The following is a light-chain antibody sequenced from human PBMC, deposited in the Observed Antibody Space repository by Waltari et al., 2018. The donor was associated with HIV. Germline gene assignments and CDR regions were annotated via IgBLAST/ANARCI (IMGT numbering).Light chain of an antibody. J-gene: IGLJ2*01. CDR1: GMPKQY. Sequence: SYELTQPPSVSVSPGQTARIRWSEEGMPKQYAFWCQPKAGQAPVLGMYKATERPTGIPERFSGSISGTTVTLTISGVQPEDEADYYCQSADSSGTYLVFGGGTKVAVL. CDR3: QSADSSGTYLV. CDR2: KAT. V-gene: IGLV3-25*03.